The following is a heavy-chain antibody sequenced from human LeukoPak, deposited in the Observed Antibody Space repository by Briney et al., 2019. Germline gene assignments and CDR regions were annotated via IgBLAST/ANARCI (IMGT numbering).Heavy chain of an antibody. CDR1: GFTFDDYA. V-gene: IGHV3-9*01. CDR2: ISWNSGSI. Sequence: GGSLRLSCAASGFTFDDYAMHWVRQAPGKGLEWVSGISWNSGSIGYADSVKGRFTISRDNAKNSLYLQMNSLRAEDTALYYCAKDGTAEQGGNWFDLWGQGTLVTVSS. CDR3: AKDGTAEQGGNWFDL. D-gene: IGHD2-2*01. J-gene: IGHJ5*02.